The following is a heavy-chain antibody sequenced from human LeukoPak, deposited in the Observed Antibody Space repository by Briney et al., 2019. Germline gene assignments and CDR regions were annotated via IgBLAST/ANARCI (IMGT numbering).Heavy chain of an antibody. CDR3: ARGYFDNSGYSAPFHY. Sequence: SETLSLTCTVSGGSISTYYWSWIRQPPGKGLEWIGYIHYSGSTNYNPSLKSRVTISVGTSKNQFSLKLSSVTAADTAVHYCARGYFDNSGYSAPFHYWGQGTLVTVSS. CDR1: GGSISTYY. J-gene: IGHJ4*02. CDR2: IHYSGST. V-gene: IGHV4-59*01. D-gene: IGHD3-22*01.